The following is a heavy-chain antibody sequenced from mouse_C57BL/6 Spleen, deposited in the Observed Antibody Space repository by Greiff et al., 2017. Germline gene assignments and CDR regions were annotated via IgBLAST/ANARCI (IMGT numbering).Heavy chain of an antibody. D-gene: IGHD4-1*01. CDR3: ARNWGTVAFDY. CDR1: GFSLTSYG. Sequence: VQLQPSGPGLVQPSHSLSLTCTVSGFSLTSYGVHWVRQSPVTGLEWLGVIWSCGSTDYNAAFISRLSNSKDNSKSQVFFKMNDLQADDTAIYYCARNWGTVAFDYWGQGTTLTVSS. V-gene: IGHV2-2*01. CDR2: IWSCGST. J-gene: IGHJ2*01.